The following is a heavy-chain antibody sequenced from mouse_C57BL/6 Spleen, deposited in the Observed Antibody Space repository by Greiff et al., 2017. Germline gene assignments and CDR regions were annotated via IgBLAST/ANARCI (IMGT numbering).Heavy chain of an antibody. D-gene: IGHD1-1*01. V-gene: IGHV1-80*01. Sequence: VQLQQSGAELVKPGASVKISCKASGYAFSSYWLNWVKQRHGKGLEWIGQIYPDDGDTNYNGKFKGKATLTADKSSSTAYMQLSSLTSEDSAVYSCARSTRVVANFDYWGQGTTLTVSS. CDR3: ARSTRVVANFDY. CDR2: IYPDDGDT. J-gene: IGHJ2*01. CDR1: GYAFSSYW.